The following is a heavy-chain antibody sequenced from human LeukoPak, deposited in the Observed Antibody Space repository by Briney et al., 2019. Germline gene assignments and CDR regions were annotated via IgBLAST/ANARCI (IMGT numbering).Heavy chain of an antibody. J-gene: IGHJ4*02. V-gene: IGHV4-34*01. Sequence: SETLSPTCAVYGGSFSGYYWSWIRQPPRKGLEWIGEINHSGSTNYNPSLKSRVTISVDTSKNQFSLKLTSVTAADTAVYYCVRDRELTYWGQGTLVTVSS. CDR3: VRDRELTY. D-gene: IGHD1-26*01. CDR1: GGSFSGYY. CDR2: INHSGST.